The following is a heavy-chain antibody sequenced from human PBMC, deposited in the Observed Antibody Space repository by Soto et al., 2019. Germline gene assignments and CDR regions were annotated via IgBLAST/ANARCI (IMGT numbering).Heavy chain of an antibody. D-gene: IGHD6-13*01. CDR2: IYYSGST. CDR3: ARAVLSYGYYYYYMDV. Sequence: QVQLQESGPGLVKPSQTLSLTCTVSGGSISSGGYYWSWIRQHPGKGLEWIGYIYYSGSTYYNPSVTNRVTLSVDTSKNQFSLKLSSVTAADTAVYYCARAVLSYGYYYYYMDVWGKGTTVTVSS. CDR1: GGSISSGGYY. J-gene: IGHJ6*03. V-gene: IGHV4-31*03.